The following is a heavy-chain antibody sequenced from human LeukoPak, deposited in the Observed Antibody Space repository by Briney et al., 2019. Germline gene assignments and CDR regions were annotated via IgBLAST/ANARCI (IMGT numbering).Heavy chain of an antibody. D-gene: IGHD4-11*01. J-gene: IGHJ5*02. CDR2: IYYSGST. CDR1: GGSISSGGYY. CDR3: ARSNSNWFDP. V-gene: IGHV4-31*03. Sequence: SETLSLTCTVSGGSISSGGYYWSWIRQHPGKGLEWVGYIYYSGSTYYNPSLKSRVTISVDTSKNQFSLKLSSVTAADTAMYYCARSNSNWFDPWGQGTLVTVSS.